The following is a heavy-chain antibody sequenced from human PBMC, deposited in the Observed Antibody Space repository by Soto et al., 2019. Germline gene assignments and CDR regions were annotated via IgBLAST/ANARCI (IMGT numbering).Heavy chain of an antibody. D-gene: IGHD4-4*01. CDR2: IYYSGST. J-gene: IGHJ4*02. CDR1: GGSISSGGYC. CDR3: ARDRSNYVGNFDY. Sequence: TLSLTCTVSGGSISSGGYCWSWIRQHPGKGLEWIGYIYYSGSTYYNPSLKSRVTISVDTSKNQFSLKLSSVTAADTAVYYCARDRSNYVGNFDYWGQGTLVTVSS. V-gene: IGHV4-31*03.